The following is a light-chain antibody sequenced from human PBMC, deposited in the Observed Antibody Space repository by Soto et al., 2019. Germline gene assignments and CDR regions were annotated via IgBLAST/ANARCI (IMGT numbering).Light chain of an antibody. CDR3: QQYDNLPLT. V-gene: IGKV1-33*01. CDR2: DAS. Sequence: DIQMTQSHSTLSGSVGDRVTITCQASQDIANYLNWYQQKAGRAPKFLIYDASNLETGVPSRFSGSGSGTDFTLTISSLQPEDIATYYCQQYDNLPLTFGGGT. J-gene: IGKJ4*01. CDR1: QDIANY.